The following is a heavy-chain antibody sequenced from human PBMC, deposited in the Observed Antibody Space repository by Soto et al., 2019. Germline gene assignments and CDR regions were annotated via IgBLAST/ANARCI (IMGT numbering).Heavy chain of an antibody. CDR2: ISHDGSDI. J-gene: IGHJ4*02. D-gene: IGHD3-3*01. CDR3: AKCVASFRVILGPNGLIDS. Sequence: QVQLVESGRGVVQPGRSLRLSCAASGFTFSNYGMHWVRQAPGKGLEWVAVISHDGSDIKYADSVKGRFTVSRDNSRNTLYLQINSPRTEDTAMYYCAKCVASFRVILGPNGLIDSWGQGTLVTVSS. V-gene: IGHV3-30*18. CDR1: GFTFSNYG.